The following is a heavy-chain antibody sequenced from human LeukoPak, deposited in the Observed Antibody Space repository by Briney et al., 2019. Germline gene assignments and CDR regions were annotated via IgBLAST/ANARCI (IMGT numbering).Heavy chain of an antibody. CDR3: ASGRYRGYDSRNDAFDI. Sequence: SETLSLTCTVSGGSISSYYWSWIRQPPGKGLEWIGHIYYSGSTNYNPSLKSRVTISVDTSKNQFSLKLSSVTAADTAVYYCASGRYRGYDSRNDAFDIWGQGTRVSVSS. V-gene: IGHV4-59*01. J-gene: IGHJ3*02. CDR1: GGSISSYY. CDR2: IYYSGST. D-gene: IGHD5-12*01.